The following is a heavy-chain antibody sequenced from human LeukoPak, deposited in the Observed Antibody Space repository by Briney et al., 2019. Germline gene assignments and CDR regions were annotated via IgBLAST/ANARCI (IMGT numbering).Heavy chain of an antibody. V-gene: IGHV3-66*02. Sequence: PGGSLRLYCAASGFTVSSNYMSWVRQAPGKGLEWVSVIYSGGSTYYADSVKGRFTISRGNSKNTLYLQMNSLRAEDTAVYYCARIFRPYEFGEGGSFDYWGQGTLVTVSS. CDR2: IYSGGST. CDR3: ARIFRPYEFGEGGSFDY. CDR1: GFTVSSNY. J-gene: IGHJ4*02. D-gene: IGHD3-10*01.